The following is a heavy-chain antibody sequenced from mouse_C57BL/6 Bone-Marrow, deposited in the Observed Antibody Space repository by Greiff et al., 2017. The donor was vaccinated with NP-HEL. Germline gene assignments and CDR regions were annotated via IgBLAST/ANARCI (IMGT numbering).Heavy chain of an antibody. CDR2: IYPGSGST. CDR1: GYTFTSYW. V-gene: IGHV1-55*01. D-gene: IGHD1-1*01. J-gene: IGHJ4*01. CDR3: ARTRIYYYGSSYVRGYAMDY. Sequence: VQLQQPGAELVKPGASVKMSCKASGYTFTSYWITWVKQRPGQGLEWIGDIYPGSGSTNYNEKFKSKATLTVDTSSSTAYMQLSSLTSEDSAVYYCARTRIYYYGSSYVRGYAMDYWGQGTSVTVSS.